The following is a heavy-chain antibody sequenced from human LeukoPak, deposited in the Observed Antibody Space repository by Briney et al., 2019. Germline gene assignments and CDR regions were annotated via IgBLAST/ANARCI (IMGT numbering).Heavy chain of an antibody. Sequence: GGSLRLSCAASGFTFSSYAMSWVRQAPGKGLEWVSAISGSGGSTYYADSVKGRFTISRDNSKNTLYLQMNSLRAEDTAVYYCARDHGSGSYTYYYYGMDVWGQGTTVTVSS. CDR2: ISGSGGST. CDR3: ARDHGSGSYTYYYYGMDV. D-gene: IGHD3-10*01. V-gene: IGHV3-23*01. J-gene: IGHJ6*02. CDR1: GFTFSSYA.